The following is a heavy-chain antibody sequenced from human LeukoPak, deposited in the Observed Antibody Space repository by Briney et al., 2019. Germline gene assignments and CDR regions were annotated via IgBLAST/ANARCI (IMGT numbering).Heavy chain of an antibody. J-gene: IGHJ4*02. CDR1: GGSISSSSYY. CDR2: IYYSGST. V-gene: IGHV4-39*02. Sequence: SETLSLTCTVSGGSISSSSYYWGWIRQPPGKGLEWIGSIYYSGSTYYNPSLKSRVTISVDTSKNQFSLKLSSVTAADTAVYYCARDTPVSAGYFDYWGRGILVTVSS. D-gene: IGHD2-21*02. CDR3: ARDTPVSAGYFDY.